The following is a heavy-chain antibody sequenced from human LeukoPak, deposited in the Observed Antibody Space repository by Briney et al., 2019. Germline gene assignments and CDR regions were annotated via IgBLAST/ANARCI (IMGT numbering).Heavy chain of an antibody. CDR2: INHSGST. D-gene: IGHD2-2*01. Sequence: SETLSLTCAVYGGSFSGYYWSWIRQPPGKGREWIGEINHSGSTNSNPSLKRRVTISVDTSKNQFSLKLSSVTAADTAVYYCASLRVVPAAQEGNDYWGQGTLVTVSS. V-gene: IGHV4-34*01. CDR3: ASLRVVPAAQEGNDY. CDR1: GGSFSGYY. J-gene: IGHJ4*02.